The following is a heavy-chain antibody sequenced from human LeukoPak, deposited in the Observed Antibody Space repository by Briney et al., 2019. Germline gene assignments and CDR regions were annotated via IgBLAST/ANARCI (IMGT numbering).Heavy chain of an antibody. V-gene: IGHV3-66*02. Sequence: PGGSLRLSCAASGFTVSSNYMSSVRQAPGKGLEWVSVIYSGGSTYYADFVKGRFTISRDNSKNTLYLQMNSLRAEDTALYYCARDPGGYSFGGYYYMDVWAKGTTVTVFS. CDR1: GFTVSSNY. CDR2: IYSGGST. CDR3: ARDPGGYSFGGYYYMDV. D-gene: IGHD5-18*01. J-gene: IGHJ6*03.